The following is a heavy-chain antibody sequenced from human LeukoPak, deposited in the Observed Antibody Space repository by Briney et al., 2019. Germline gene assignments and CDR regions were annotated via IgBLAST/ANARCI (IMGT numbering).Heavy chain of an antibody. J-gene: IGHJ6*04. CDR1: GFTFSSYE. CDR2: ISSSGSTI. CDR3: ARDLNMVRGVILGNHYYYYGMDV. D-gene: IGHD3-10*01. Sequence: PGGSLRLSCAASGFTFSSYEMNWVRQAPGKGLEWVSYISSSGSTIYYADSVKGRFTISRDNAKNSLYLQMNSLRAEDTAVYYCARDLNMVRGVILGNHYYYYGMDVWGKGTTVTVSS. V-gene: IGHV3-48*03.